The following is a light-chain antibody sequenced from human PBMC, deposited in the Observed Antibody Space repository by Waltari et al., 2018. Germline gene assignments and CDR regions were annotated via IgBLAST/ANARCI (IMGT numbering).Light chain of an antibody. CDR1: QSVGTY. J-gene: IGKJ4*01. Sequence: EIVLTQSPATLSLSPGARATLTCRANQSVGTYLAWYQKKAGLAPRLLIYDASIRASGIPARFSGSGSGTDFALTISSLGPEDFAVYYCQQRSTWLTFGGGTTVDIK. V-gene: IGKV3-11*01. CDR2: DAS. CDR3: QQRSTWLT.